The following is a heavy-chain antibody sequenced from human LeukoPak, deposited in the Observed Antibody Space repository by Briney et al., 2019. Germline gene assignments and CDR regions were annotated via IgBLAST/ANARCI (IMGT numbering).Heavy chain of an antibody. CDR3: ARARSGSRFWRYYYYHMDV. J-gene: IGHJ6*03. CDR1: GFTFSSYG. CDR2: ISYDGSNK. Sequence: GGSLRLSCAASGFTFSSYGMHWVRQAPGKGLEWVAVISYDGSNKYYADSVKGRFTISRYNSKNTLYLQMNSLRAEDTALYYCARARSGSRFWRYYYYHMDVWGKGTTVTVSS. D-gene: IGHD3-10*01. V-gene: IGHV3-30*03.